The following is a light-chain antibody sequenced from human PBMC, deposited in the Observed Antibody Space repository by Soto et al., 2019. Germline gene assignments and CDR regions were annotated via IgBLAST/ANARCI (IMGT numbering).Light chain of an antibody. CDR2: GAS. CDR1: QSVSSSY. CDR3: PQYGSSTGFT. V-gene: IGKV3-20*01. J-gene: IGKJ3*01. Sequence: EIVLTQSPGTLSLSPGERATLSCRASQSVSSSYLAWYQQKPGQAPRLLIYGASSRATGIPDRFSGSGSGTDFTLTISRLEPEDFAVYYCPQYGSSTGFTFGPGTKVDIK.